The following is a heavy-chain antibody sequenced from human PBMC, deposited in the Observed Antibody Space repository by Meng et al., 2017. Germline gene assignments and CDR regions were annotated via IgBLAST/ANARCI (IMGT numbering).Heavy chain of an antibody. V-gene: IGHV4-59*01. Sequence: QWQLPESGPGLVKPSETLSLTCTVSGGSISSYYWSWIRQPPGKGLEWIGYIYYSGSTNYNPSLKSRVTISVDTSKNQFSLKLSSVTAADTAVYYCARGYDFWSGQYYFDYWGQGTLVTVSS. CDR2: IYYSGST. CDR3: ARGYDFWSGQYYFDY. D-gene: IGHD3-3*01. J-gene: IGHJ4*02. CDR1: GGSISSYY.